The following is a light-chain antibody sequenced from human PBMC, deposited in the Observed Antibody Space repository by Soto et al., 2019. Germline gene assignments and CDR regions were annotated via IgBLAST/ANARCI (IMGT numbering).Light chain of an antibody. CDR1: QSVSSSY. CDR2: GAS. J-gene: IGKJ2*01. V-gene: IGKV3-20*01. Sequence: EIVLTQSPGTLSLSPGERATLSCRASQSVSSSYLAWYQQKPGQAPRLLIYGASSRATGIPDRFSGSGSGTDFTLTISRLEPEDLAVYYCQQYGSSLYPFGQGTKLEIK. CDR3: QQYGSSLYP.